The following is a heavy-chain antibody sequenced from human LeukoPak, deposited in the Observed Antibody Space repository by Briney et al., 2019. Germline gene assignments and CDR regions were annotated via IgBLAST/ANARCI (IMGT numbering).Heavy chain of an antibody. D-gene: IGHD3-3*01. Sequence: PGGSLRLSCAASGFTFSDYYMSWIRQAPGKGLEWVSYISSSGSTIYYADSVKGRFTISRDNAKNSLYLQMNSLRAEDTAVYYCARDRSPARITIFGVVPYIDYWGQGTLVTVSS. CDR1: GFTFSDYY. J-gene: IGHJ4*02. V-gene: IGHV3-11*04. CDR2: ISSSGSTI. CDR3: ARDRSPARITIFGVVPYIDY.